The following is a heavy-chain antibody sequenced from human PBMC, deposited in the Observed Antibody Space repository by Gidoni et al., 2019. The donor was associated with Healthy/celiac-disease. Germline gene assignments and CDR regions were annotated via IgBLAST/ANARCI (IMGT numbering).Heavy chain of an antibody. J-gene: IGHJ4*02. V-gene: IGHV4-34*01. Sequence: QVQLQQWGAGLLKPSETLSLTCAVYGGSFSGYYWSWIRPPPGKGLEWIGEINHSGSTNYNPSLKSRVTISVDTSKNQFSLKLSSVTAADTSVYYCARGILVGRPLSYWGQGTLVTVSS. CDR3: ARGILVGRPLSY. CDR2: INHSGST. CDR1: GGSFSGYY. D-gene: IGHD1-26*01.